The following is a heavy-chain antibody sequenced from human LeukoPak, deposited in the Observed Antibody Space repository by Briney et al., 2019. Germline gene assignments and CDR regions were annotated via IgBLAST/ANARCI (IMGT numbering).Heavy chain of an antibody. CDR2: IYYSGST. V-gene: IGHV4-31*03. Sequence: PSETLSLTCTVSGGSISSGGYYWSWIRQHPGKGLEWIGYIYYSGSTYYNPSLKSRVTISVDTSKNQFSLKLSSVTAADTAVYYCAREIAAAGTDGAAPDAWFDPWGQGTLVTVSS. CDR3: AREIAAAGTDGAAPDAWFDP. D-gene: IGHD6-13*01. J-gene: IGHJ5*02. CDR1: GGSISSGGYY.